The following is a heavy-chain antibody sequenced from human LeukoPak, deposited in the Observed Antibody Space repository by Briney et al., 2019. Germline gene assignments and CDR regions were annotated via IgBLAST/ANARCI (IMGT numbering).Heavy chain of an antibody. CDR3: ACLKGRMTIFFDN. V-gene: IGHV4-34*01. CDR2: INHSGSP. Sequence: SETQSLTCAVYGGSLSGYYWTWIRQPPGKGLEWIGEINHSGSPNYNPSLKSRVTISVDTSKNQFSLKLSSVTAADTAVYYCACLKGRMTIFFDNWGQGILVTVSS. D-gene: IGHD5-24*01. J-gene: IGHJ4*02. CDR1: GGSLSGYY.